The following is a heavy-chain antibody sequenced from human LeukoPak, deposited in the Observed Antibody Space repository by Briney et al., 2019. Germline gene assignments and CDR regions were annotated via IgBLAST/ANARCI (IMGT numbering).Heavy chain of an antibody. V-gene: IGHV4-61*01. Sequence: SETLSLTCTVSGGSISSSSYYWSWIRQPPGKGLEWIGYISYSGSTNYNPSLKSRVTISVDTSKNQFSLKLSSVTAADTAVYYCARVSMIYSYYMDVWGKGTTVTVSS. CDR3: ARVSMIYSYYMDV. J-gene: IGHJ6*03. CDR1: GGSISSSSYY. CDR2: ISYSGST. D-gene: IGHD3-22*01.